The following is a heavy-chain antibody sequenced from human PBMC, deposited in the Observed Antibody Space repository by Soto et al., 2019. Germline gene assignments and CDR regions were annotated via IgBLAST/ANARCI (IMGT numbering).Heavy chain of an antibody. V-gene: IGHV4-39*01. CDR2: IYYSGST. D-gene: IGHD6-6*01. Sequence: SETLSLTGIVSGGSISSSSYYWGWIRQPPGKGLEWIGSIYYSGSTYYNPSLKSRVNISVDTSKNQFSLKLSSVTAADTAVFYCARKRARNRFDPSRQGNLVTFSS. J-gene: IGHJ5*02. CDR3: ARKRARNRFDP. CDR1: GGSISSSSYY.